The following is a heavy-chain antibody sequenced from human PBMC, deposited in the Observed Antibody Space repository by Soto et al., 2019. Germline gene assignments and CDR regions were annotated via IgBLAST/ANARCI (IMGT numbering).Heavy chain of an antibody. V-gene: IGHV3-23*01. CDR3: AKERVYSGYDWPNWFDP. CDR1: GFTFSSYA. D-gene: IGHD5-12*01. Sequence: EVQLLESGGGLVQPGGSLRLSCAASGFTFSSYAMSWVRQAPGKGLEWVSAISGSGGSTYYADSVKGRFTISRDNSKNTLYLQMNSLRAEDTAVYYCAKERVYSGYDWPNWFDPWGQGTLVTVSS. CDR2: ISGSGGST. J-gene: IGHJ5*02.